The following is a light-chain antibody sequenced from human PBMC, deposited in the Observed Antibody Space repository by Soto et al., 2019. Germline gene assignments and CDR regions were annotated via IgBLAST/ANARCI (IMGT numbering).Light chain of an antibody. V-gene: IGKV4-1*01. CDR3: QQYYSTPRT. CDR1: QSVLYSSNNKNY. Sequence: DIVMTQSPDSLAVSVWERSTITCNSSQSVLYSSNNKNYLAWYQQKPGQPPKLLIYWASTRESGVPDRFSGSGSGTDFTLTISSLQAEDVAVYYCQQYYSTPRTFGQGTKV. J-gene: IGKJ1*01. CDR2: WAS.